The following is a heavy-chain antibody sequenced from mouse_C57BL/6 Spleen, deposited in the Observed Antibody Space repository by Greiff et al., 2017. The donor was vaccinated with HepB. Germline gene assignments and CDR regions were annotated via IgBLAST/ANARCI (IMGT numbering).Heavy chain of an antibody. D-gene: IGHD4-1*01. CDR3: ARWNWDFYAMDY. V-gene: IGHV1-50*01. CDR1: GYTFTSYW. J-gene: IGHJ4*01. CDR2: IDPSDSYT. Sequence: VQLQQPGAELVKPGASVKLSCKASGYTFTSYWMQWVKQRPGQGLEWIGEIDPSDSYTNYNQKFKGKATLTVDTSSSTAYMQLSSLTSEDSAVYYCARWNWDFYAMDYWGQGTSVTVSS.